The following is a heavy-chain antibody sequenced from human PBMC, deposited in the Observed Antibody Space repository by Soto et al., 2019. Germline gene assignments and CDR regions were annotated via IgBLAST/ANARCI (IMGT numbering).Heavy chain of an antibody. CDR1: GFNFSSYS. CDR2: ISGSGGST. V-gene: IGHV3-23*01. D-gene: IGHD6-13*01. J-gene: IGHJ4*02. Sequence: PGGSLSLSCAASGFNFSSYSMNWVRQAPGKGLEWVSAISGSGGSTYYADSVKGRFTISRDNSKNTLYLQMNSLRAEDTAVYYCAYSSTPFDYWGQGTLVTVSS. CDR3: AYSSTPFDY.